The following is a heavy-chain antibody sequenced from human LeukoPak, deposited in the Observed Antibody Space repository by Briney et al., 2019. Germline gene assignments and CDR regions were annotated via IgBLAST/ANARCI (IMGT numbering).Heavy chain of an antibody. Sequence: GASVKVSCKAFGYTFTNYGLYWVRQAPGQGLEWMGWISGNNGNTNYAQHLQGRVTMTTDTSTNTAYMELRSLRSDDTAVYYCVRAELIAVAADYWGQGTLVTVSS. CDR2: ISGNNGNT. CDR1: GYTFTNYG. V-gene: IGHV1-18*01. CDR3: VRAELIAVAADY. J-gene: IGHJ4*02. D-gene: IGHD6-19*01.